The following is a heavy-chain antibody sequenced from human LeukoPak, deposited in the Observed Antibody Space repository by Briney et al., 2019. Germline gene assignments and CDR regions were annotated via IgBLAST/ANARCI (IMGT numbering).Heavy chain of an antibody. CDR3: ASHGSGPQNWGLGYLDY. D-gene: IGHD7-27*01. V-gene: IGHV3-30-3*01. CDR1: GFTFSSYA. J-gene: IGHJ4*02. Sequence: GGSLRLSCAASGFTFSSYAMHWVRQAPGKGLEWVAVISYDGSNKYYADSVKGRFTISRDNSKNTLYLQMNSLRAEDTAVYYCASHGSGPQNWGLGYLDYWGQGTLVTVSS. CDR2: ISYDGSNK.